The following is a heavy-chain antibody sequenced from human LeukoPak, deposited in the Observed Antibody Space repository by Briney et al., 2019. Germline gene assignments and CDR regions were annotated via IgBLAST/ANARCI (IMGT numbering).Heavy chain of an antibody. J-gene: IGHJ4*02. CDR2: INHSGST. D-gene: IGHD3-10*01. CDR3: ARGYYGSGSYFDY. CDR1: GGSFSGYY. V-gene: IGHV4-34*01. Sequence: PSETLSLTCAVYGGSFSGYYWSWIRQPPGKGLEWIGEINHSGSTNYNPSLKSRVTISVDTSKNQFSLKLSSVTAADTAVYYCARGYYGSGSYFDYWGQGTLVTVSS.